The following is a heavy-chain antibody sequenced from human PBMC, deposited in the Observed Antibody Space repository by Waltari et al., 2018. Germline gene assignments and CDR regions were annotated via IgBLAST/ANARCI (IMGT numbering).Heavy chain of an antibody. Sequence: EVQLVQSGAEVKKPGESLKISCKGSGYSFTSYWIGWVRQMPGKGLEWMGIIYPGDSDTSYSPSFQGQVTISADKSISTAYLQWSSLKASDTAMYYCARQAMVRGVSPLVRFDPWGQGTLVTVSS. CDR2: IYPGDSDT. D-gene: IGHD3-10*01. J-gene: IGHJ5*02. CDR1: GYSFTSYW. V-gene: IGHV5-51*01. CDR3: ARQAMVRGVSPLVRFDP.